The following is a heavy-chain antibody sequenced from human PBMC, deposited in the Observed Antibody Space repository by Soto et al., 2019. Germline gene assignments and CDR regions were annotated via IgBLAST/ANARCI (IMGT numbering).Heavy chain of an antibody. CDR2: IRSKPYGGTT. D-gene: IGHD5-12*01. Sequence: GGSLRLSCTTFGFTFEDYGINWFRQAPGKGLEWVGFIRSKPYGGTTEYAASVKGRFTISRDVSKTIAYLQMNSLKIEDTGLYYCTRMDSGYAIFDDWGQGT. J-gene: IGHJ4*02. CDR1: GFTFEDYG. V-gene: IGHV3-49*03. CDR3: TRMDSGYAIFDD.